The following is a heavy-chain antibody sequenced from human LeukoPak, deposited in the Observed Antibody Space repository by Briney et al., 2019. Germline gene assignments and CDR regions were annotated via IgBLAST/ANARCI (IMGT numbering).Heavy chain of an antibody. D-gene: IGHD5-18*01. CDR1: GGTFSSYA. J-gene: IGHJ5*02. CDR3: ATPHYGYEGWFDP. V-gene: IGHV1-69*10. CDR2: IIPILGIA. Sequence: VASVKVSCKASGGTFSSYAISWVRQAPGQGLEWMGGIIPILGIANYAQKFQGRVTMTEDTSTDTAYMELSSLRSEDTAVYYCATPHYGYEGWFDPWGQGTLVTVSS.